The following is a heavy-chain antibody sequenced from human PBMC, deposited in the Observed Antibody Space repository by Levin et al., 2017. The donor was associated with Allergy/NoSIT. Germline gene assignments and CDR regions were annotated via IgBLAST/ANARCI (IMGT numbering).Heavy chain of an antibody. CDR3: ATVEGLFCSGVSCSYSFHY. CDR2: IYRSGDT. D-gene: IGHD3-9*01. J-gene: IGHJ4*02. V-gene: IGHV4-4*02. Sequence: SETLSLTCAVSGGSISTDNWWSWIRQPPGKGLEWIGEIYRSGDTNHNPSLRSRVTTSADKSKNHFSLKLSSVTAAATAVYYCATVEGLFCSGVSCSYSFHYWGQGALVTVSS. CDR1: GGSISTDNW.